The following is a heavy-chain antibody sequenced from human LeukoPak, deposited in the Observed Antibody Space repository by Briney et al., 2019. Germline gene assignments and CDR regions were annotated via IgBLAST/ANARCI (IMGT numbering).Heavy chain of an antibody. J-gene: IGHJ5*02. CDR2: IIPIFGTA. V-gene: IGHV1-69*05. CDR1: GGTFSSYA. D-gene: IGHD3-3*01. Sequence: SVKVSCKASGGTFSSYAISWVRQAPGQGLEWMGGIIPIFGTANYAQKFQGRVTITTDESTSTAYMELSSLRSEDTAVYYCARQYYDFWSGYSHYNWFDPWGQGTLVTVSS. CDR3: ARQYYDFWSGYSHYNWFDP.